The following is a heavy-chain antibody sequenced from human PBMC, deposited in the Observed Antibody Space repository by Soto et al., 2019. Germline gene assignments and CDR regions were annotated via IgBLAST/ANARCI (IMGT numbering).Heavy chain of an antibody. CDR3: ARARLTYSRNPFDY. D-gene: IGHD2-15*01. Sequence: QVQLQQWGAGLLKPSETLSLTCAVYGGSFSGYYWSWIRQPPGKGLEWIGEINHSGRTNYNPSLKSRVTTSVDTSKNQFSLKLSYVTAAYTAVYYCARARLTYSRNPFDYWGQGTLVTVSS. CDR1: GGSFSGYY. J-gene: IGHJ4*02. V-gene: IGHV4-34*01. CDR2: INHSGRT.